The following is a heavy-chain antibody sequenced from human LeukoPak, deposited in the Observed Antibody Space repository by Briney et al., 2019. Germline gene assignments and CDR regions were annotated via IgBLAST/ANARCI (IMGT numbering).Heavy chain of an antibody. Sequence: PSETLSLTCTVSGGSISSYYWNWIRQPPGKGLEWIGYIYYSGSTNYNPSLKSRVTISVDTSKNQFSLKLSSVTAADTAVYYCASWVRSSGWYIFDYWGQGTLVTVSS. CDR2: IYYSGST. J-gene: IGHJ4*02. CDR3: ASWVRSSGWYIFDY. D-gene: IGHD6-19*01. V-gene: IGHV4-59*01. CDR1: GGSISSYY.